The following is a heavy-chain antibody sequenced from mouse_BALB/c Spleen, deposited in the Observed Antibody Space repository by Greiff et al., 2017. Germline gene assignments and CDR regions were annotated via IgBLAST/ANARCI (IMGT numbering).Heavy chain of an antibody. D-gene: IGHD2-2*01. V-gene: IGHV2-2*02. Sequence: VQVVESGPGLVQPSQSLSITCTVSGFSLTSYGVHWVRQSPGKGLEWLGVIWSGGSTDYNAAFISRLSISKDNSKSQVFFKMNSLQANDTAIYYCARRAPYGYDEAWFAYWGQGTLVTVSA. CDR3: ARRAPYGYDEAWFAY. CDR2: IWSGGST. CDR1: GFSLTSYG. J-gene: IGHJ3*01.